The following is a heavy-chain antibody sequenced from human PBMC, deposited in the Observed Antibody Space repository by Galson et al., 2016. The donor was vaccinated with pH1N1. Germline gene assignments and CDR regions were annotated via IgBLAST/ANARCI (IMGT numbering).Heavy chain of an antibody. D-gene: IGHD4-17*01. CDR2: ISAYNGNT. J-gene: IGHJ4*02. Sequence: SVKVFCKASGYTFTSYGISWVRQAPGQGLEWMGWISAYNGNTNYAQKLQGRVTMTTDTSTSTAYMELRSLRSDDTAVYYCARRLYGDYVDYFDYWGQGTLVTVSS. CDR3: ARRLYGDYVDYFDY. V-gene: IGHV1-18*01. CDR1: GYTFTSYG.